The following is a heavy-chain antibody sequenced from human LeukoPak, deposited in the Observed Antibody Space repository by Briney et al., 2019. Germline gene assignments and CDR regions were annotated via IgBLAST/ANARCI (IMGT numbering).Heavy chain of an antibody. CDR2: ISGSGGST. V-gene: IGHV3-23*01. D-gene: IGHD3-10*01. Sequence: PGGSLRLSCAASGFTFSSYAMSWVRQAPGKGLEWVSAISGSGGSTYYADSVKGRFTISRDNSKNTLYLQMNSLRAEDTAVYYCARDQKLGPTCDYWGQGTLVTVSS. CDR1: GFTFSSYA. J-gene: IGHJ4*02. CDR3: ARDQKLGPTCDY.